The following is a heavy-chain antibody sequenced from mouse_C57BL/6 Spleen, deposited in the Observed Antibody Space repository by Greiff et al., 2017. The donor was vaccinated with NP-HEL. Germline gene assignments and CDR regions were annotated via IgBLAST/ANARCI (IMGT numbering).Heavy chain of an antibody. Sequence: VQLQQPGAELVRPGTSVKLSCKASGYTFTSYWMHWVKQRPGQGLEWIGVIDPSDSYTNYNQKFKGKATLTVDTSSSTAYMQLSSLTSEDSAVYYWARGRSVRYFDYWGQGTTLTVSS. J-gene: IGHJ2*01. V-gene: IGHV1-59*01. CDR2: IDPSDSYT. CDR3: ARGRSVRYFDY. CDR1: GYTFTSYW.